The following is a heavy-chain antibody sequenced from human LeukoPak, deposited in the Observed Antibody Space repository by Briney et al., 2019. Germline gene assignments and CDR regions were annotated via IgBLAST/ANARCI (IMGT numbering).Heavy chain of an antibody. CDR1: GGAINSYY. V-gene: IGHV4-59*08. Sequence: PSETLSLTCTVSGGAINSYYWSWIRQPPGKGLEWIGYISYSGSTNYNPSIRSRVTMSVDTSQNQFSLKLTSVTAADTAVYYCARGWFYFDYWGQGTLDTVSS. D-gene: IGHD6-19*01. CDR2: ISYSGST. J-gene: IGHJ4*02. CDR3: ARGWFYFDY.